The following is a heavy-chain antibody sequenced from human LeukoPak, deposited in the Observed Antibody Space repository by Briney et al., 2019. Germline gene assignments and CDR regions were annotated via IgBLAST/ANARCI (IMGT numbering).Heavy chain of an antibody. D-gene: IGHD2-8*01. J-gene: IGHJ4*02. V-gene: IGHV3-23*01. CDR1: GFAFSNYA. Sequence: GGSLRLSCAASGFAFSNYAMSWVRQTPRKGLEWVSAITDSGDTTYYADSVKGRFIISRDNSQNTLYLQMNSLRAEDTAMYYCATMNGYFAYWGQGTLVTVSS. CDR3: ATMNGYFAY. CDR2: ITDSGDTT.